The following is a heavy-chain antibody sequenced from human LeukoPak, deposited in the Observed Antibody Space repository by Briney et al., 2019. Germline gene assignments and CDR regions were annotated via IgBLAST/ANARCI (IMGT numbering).Heavy chain of an antibody. CDR1: GFTFSSYW. Sequence: GGSLRLSCAASGFTFSSYWMHWVRQVPGKGLVWVARINPGGSSRAYADSVKGRFTISRDNAKNTLYLQIDSLRAEDTGVYYCARSNQADDYWGQGNLVTVSS. CDR2: INPGGSSR. CDR3: ARSNQADDY. J-gene: IGHJ4*02. V-gene: IGHV3-74*01. D-gene: IGHD1-14*01.